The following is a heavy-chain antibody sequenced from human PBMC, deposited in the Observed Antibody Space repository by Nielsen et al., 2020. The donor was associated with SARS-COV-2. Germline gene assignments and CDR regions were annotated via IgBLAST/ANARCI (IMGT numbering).Heavy chain of an antibody. CDR1: GYSFTSYW. V-gene: IGHV5-10-1*01. CDR2: IDPSDSYT. CDR3: ARASASARNPSQDYYYGMDV. Sequence: GESLKISCKGSGYSFTSYWISWVRQMPGKGLEWMGRIDPSDSYTNYSPSFQGHVTISADKSISTAYLQWSSLKASDTAMYYCARASASARNPSQDYYYGMDVWGQGTTVTVSS. D-gene: IGHD1-14*01. J-gene: IGHJ6*02.